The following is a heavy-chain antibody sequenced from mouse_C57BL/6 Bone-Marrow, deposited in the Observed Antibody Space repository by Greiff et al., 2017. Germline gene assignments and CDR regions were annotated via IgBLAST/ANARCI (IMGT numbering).Heavy chain of an antibody. D-gene: IGHD1-1*01. CDR1: GFNIKNTY. CDR3: ALHYYGSRGAMDY. Sequence: VQLQQSVAELVRPGASVKLSCTASGFNIKNTYMHWVQQRPEQGLEWIGRIDPANGNTKYAPKFPGKATIPADTSSNTAYLQLSSLTSEGTASYYCALHYYGSRGAMDYWGQGTSVTVSS. V-gene: IGHV14-3*01. J-gene: IGHJ4*01. CDR2: IDPANGNT.